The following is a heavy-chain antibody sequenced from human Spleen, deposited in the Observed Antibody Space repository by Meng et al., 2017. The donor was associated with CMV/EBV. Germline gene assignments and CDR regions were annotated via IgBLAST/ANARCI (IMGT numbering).Heavy chain of an antibody. D-gene: IGHD2-2*02. CDR1: GGSFSGYY. CDR2: INHSGST. CDR3: ASASLFDLIYLPPLYH. J-gene: IGHJ5*02. V-gene: IGHV4-34*01. Sequence: QVQLQQWGAGLLKPSETLSLTRAVYGGSFSGYYWSWIRQPPGKGLEWIGEINHSGSTNYNPSLKSRVTISVDTSKNQFSLKLSSVTAADTAVYYCASASLFDLIYLPPLYHWGQGTLVTVAS.